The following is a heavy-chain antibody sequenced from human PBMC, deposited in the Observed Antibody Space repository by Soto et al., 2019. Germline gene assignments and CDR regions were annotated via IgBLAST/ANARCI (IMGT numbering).Heavy chain of an antibody. CDR2: IYYSGST. CDR3: ARDHYVYDILTGYGYYYGMDV. Sequence: SETLSLTCAVSGGSISSGGYSWGWIRQPPGKGLEWIGYIYYSGSTYYNPSLKSRVTISVDTSKNQFSLKLSSVTAADTAVYYCARDHYVYDILTGYGYYYGMDVWGQGTTVTVSS. V-gene: IGHV4-30-2*05. D-gene: IGHD3-9*01. CDR1: GGSISSGGYS. J-gene: IGHJ6*02.